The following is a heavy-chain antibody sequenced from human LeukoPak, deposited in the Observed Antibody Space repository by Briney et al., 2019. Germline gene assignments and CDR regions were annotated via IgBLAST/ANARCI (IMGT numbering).Heavy chain of an antibody. D-gene: IGHD1-26*01. CDR1: GYTFTSYG. CDR3: ARDQGRIVGANGGIDY. CDR2: ISAYNGNT. Sequence: GASVKVSCKASGYTFTSYGISWVRQAPGQGLEWMGWISAYNGNTNYAQKLQGRVTMTTDTSTSTAYMELRSLRSDDTAVYYCARDQGRIVGANGGIDYWGQGTLVTVSS. J-gene: IGHJ4*02. V-gene: IGHV1-18*01.